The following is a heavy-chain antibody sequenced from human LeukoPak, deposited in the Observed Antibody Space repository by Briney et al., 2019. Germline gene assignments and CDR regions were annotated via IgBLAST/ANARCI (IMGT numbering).Heavy chain of an antibody. V-gene: IGHV3-21*01. D-gene: IGHD3-3*01. CDR1: GFTFSSYS. Sequence: GGSLRLSCAASGFTFSSYSMNWVRQAPGKGLEWVSSISSSSSYIYYAGSVKGRFTISRDNAKNSLYLQMNSLRAEDTAVYYCAVSYDFWSGYYLNAEYFQHWGQGTLVTVSS. CDR3: AVSYDFWSGYYLNAEYFQH. J-gene: IGHJ1*01. CDR2: ISSSSSYI.